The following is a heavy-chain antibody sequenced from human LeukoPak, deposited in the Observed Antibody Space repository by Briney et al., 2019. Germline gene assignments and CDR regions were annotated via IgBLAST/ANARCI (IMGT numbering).Heavy chain of an antibody. Sequence: SETRSLTCTVQGGAFSTYYWSWIGQPPGKGLEWIGHFYYSWSTSYSPSLKRRVTISLDTSRNVFSLTLPSVTAADTAVYFCARGQGGNYYLNYFDYWGQGALVTVSP. CDR2: FYYSWST. CDR1: GGAFSTYY. D-gene: IGHD1-26*01. CDR3: ARGQGGNYYLNYFDY. V-gene: IGHV4-59*01. J-gene: IGHJ4*02.